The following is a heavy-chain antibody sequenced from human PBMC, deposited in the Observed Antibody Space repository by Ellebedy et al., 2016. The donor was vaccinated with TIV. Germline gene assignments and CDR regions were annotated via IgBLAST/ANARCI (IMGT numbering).Heavy chain of an antibody. Sequence: ASVKVSCKTSGYTFTDYLIHWVRQAPGQGLEWMGWISAYNGNTDYAQKFQGRLIMTTDTSTTTAYMELRSLRSDDTAVYYCARDQGYRSLPDDFWGQGTPVNVSS. D-gene: IGHD5-24*01. CDR3: ARDQGYRSLPDDF. CDR2: ISAYNGNT. V-gene: IGHV1-18*01. CDR1: GYTFTDYL. J-gene: IGHJ4*02.